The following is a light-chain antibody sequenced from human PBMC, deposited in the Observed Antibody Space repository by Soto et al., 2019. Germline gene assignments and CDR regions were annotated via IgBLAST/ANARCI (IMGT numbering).Light chain of an antibody. CDR1: SGNIAASY. Sequence: NFMLTQPHSVSGSPGKTVTISCTRSSGNIAASYVRWFQQRPGGAPATLIYADNERPSGVPGRFSGSIDRSANSASLTIAGLKTEDEADYYCAVWDQSLTGWVFGGGTKLTVL. CDR3: AVWDQSLTGWV. J-gene: IGLJ3*02. V-gene: IGLV6-57*04. CDR2: ADN.